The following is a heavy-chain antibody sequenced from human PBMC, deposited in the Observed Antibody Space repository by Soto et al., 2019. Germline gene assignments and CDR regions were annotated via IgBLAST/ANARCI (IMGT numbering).Heavy chain of an antibody. V-gene: IGHV3-7*05. CDR2: IYQHDSGR. Sequence: EVQLVESGGGLVQPGGSLRLSCEASGFTLSNFWMGWVRQAPGKGLEWVAIIYQHDSGRYYVGSVRGRFTISRDNADNSLWLQMNSLRAEDTAVYYCAREWIIDLWGRGTLVTVSS. CDR1: GFTLSNFW. CDR3: AREWIIDL. J-gene: IGHJ2*01. D-gene: IGHD5-12*01.